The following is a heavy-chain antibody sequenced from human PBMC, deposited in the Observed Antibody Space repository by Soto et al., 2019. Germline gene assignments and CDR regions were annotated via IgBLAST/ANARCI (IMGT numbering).Heavy chain of an antibody. CDR2: IKQDGSEK. Sequence: PGGSLRLSCAASGFTFSSYWMSWVRQAPGKGLEWVANIKQDGSEKYYVDSVKGRFTISRDNSKNTLYLQMNSLRAEDTAVYYCAQSRWEVLRYFDWPPGYYYYGMDVWGQGTTVTVSS. V-gene: IGHV3-7*03. D-gene: IGHD3-9*01. CDR3: AQSRWEVLRYFDWPPGYYYYGMDV. J-gene: IGHJ6*02. CDR1: GFTFSSYW.